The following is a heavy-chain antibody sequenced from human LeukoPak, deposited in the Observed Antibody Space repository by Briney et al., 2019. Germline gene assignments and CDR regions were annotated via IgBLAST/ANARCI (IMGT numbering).Heavy chain of an antibody. D-gene: IGHD3-10*01. CDR3: ARSLERYYYGYFDY. Sequence: ASVKVSCKASGGTFSSYAISWVRQAPGQGLEWMGGIIPIFGTANYAQKFQGRVTITADESTSTAYMELSSLRSEDTAVYYCARSLERYYYGYFDYWGQGTLVTVSS. J-gene: IGHJ4*02. V-gene: IGHV1-69*13. CDR1: GGTFSSYA. CDR2: IIPIFGTA.